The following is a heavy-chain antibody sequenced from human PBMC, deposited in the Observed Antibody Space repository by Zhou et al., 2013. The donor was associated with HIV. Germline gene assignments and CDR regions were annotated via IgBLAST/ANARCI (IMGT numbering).Heavy chain of an antibody. J-gene: IGHJ6*02. D-gene: IGHD2-15*01. V-gene: IGHV1-8*01. CDR2: MNPNSGNT. CDR3: ARGESCSGRFCYYYYGMDV. Sequence: QVQLVQSGAEVKKPGASVKVSCKASGYTFTSYDINWVRQATGQGLEWMGWMNPNSGNTGYAQKFQGRVTMTRNTSISTAYMELSSLRSEDTAVYYCARGESCSGRFCYYYYGMDVWGQGTTVTVSS. CDR1: GYTFTSYD.